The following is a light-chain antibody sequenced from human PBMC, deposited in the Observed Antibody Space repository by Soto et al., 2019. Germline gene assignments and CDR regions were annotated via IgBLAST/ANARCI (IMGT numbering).Light chain of an antibody. Sequence: DIQMTHSPSSLSASVGDRVSFTCQASQDISKFLNWYQHKPGQAPSLLIYDASKSQFGVPSRFSGSGSGTDLTFAISSLQPEDNATYYCQQYDNRPFTVGPGSKVDIK. CDR3: QQYDNRPFT. J-gene: IGKJ3*01. CDR1: QDISKF. V-gene: IGKV1-33*01. CDR2: DAS.